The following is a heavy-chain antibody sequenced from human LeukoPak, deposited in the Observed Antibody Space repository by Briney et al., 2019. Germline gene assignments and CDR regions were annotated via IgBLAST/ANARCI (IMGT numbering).Heavy chain of an antibody. J-gene: IGHJ4*02. D-gene: IGHD5-24*01. CDR3: VRRCQDAYTLYCFDY. Sequence: PSETLSLTCTVSGGSINGYYWSWIRQPPGKGLEWIGHMYYSGGTNYNPSLKSRVTISVDTSKNQFSLKLSSVTAADTAVYYCVRRCQDAYTLYCFDYWGQGTPVTVSS. CDR1: GGSINGYY. CDR2: MYYSGGT. V-gene: IGHV4-59*01.